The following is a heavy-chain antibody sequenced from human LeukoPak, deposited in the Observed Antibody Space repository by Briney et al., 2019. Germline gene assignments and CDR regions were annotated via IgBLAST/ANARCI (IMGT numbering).Heavy chain of an antibody. CDR3: ARGIAAAASDY. V-gene: IGHV3-30-3*01. CDR2: ISYDGSNK. J-gene: IGHJ4*02. CDR1: GFTFSSYA. Sequence: GGSLRLSCAASGFTFSSYAMHWVRQAPGKGLEWVAVISYDGSNKYYADSVKGRCTISRDNSKNTLYLQMNSLRAEDTAVYYCARGIAAAASDYWGQGTLVTVSS. D-gene: IGHD6-13*01.